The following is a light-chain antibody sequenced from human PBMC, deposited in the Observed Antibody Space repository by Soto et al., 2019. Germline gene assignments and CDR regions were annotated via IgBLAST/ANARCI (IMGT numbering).Light chain of an antibody. J-gene: IGKJ1*01. CDR3: QHNKPYSTWT. V-gene: IGKV1-5*01. CDR2: DAS. CDR1: QSISSW. Sequence: DIQMTQSPSTLSASVGDRVTITCRASQSISSWLAWYQQKPGKAPKLLIYDASSLEVGVPSRFRGSGSGTEFLLTISNLQPDDFATYYCQHNKPYSTWTFGHGTKVDIK.